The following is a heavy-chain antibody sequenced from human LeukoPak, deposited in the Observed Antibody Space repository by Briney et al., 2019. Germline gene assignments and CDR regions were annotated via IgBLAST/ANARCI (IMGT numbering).Heavy chain of an antibody. CDR3: ARDWGFLEWLLGFLDY. D-gene: IGHD3-3*01. Sequence: GGSLRLSCAASGFTFSSYSMNWVRQAPGKGLEWVSSISSSSSYIYYADSVKGRFTISRDNAKNSLYLQMNSLRAEDTAVYYCARDWGFLEWLLGFLDYWGQGTLVTVSS. CDR2: ISSSSSYI. V-gene: IGHV3-21*01. CDR1: GFTFSSYS. J-gene: IGHJ4*02.